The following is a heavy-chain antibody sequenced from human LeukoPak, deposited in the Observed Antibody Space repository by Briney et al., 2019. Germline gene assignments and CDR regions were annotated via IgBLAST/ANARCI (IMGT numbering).Heavy chain of an antibody. Sequence: GGSLRLSCAASGFTFSSYVMNWVRQAPGKGLEWVSGISNSGGGTYYADSVKGRFTISRDNSKNTLYLQMNSLRAEDTAVYYCAKLPGRAADYWGQGTLVTVSS. V-gene: IGHV3-23*01. J-gene: IGHJ4*02. CDR3: AKLPGRAADY. CDR2: ISNSGGGT. CDR1: GFTFSSYV.